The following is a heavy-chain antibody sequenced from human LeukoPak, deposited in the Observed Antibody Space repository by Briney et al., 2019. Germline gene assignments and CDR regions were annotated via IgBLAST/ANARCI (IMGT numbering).Heavy chain of an antibody. Sequence: SETLSPTCTVSGGSISSGGYYWSRIRQHPGKGLEWIGYIYYSGSTYYNPSLKSRVTISVDTSKNQFSLKLSSVTAADTAVYYCAREVPGRYDLGAFDIWGQGTMVTVSS. D-gene: IGHD3/OR15-3a*01. CDR3: AREVPGRYDLGAFDI. J-gene: IGHJ3*02. V-gene: IGHV4-31*03. CDR2: IYYSGST. CDR1: GGSISSGGYY.